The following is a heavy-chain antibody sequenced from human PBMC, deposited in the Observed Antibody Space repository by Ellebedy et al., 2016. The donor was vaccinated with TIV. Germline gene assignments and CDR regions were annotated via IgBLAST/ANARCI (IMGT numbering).Heavy chain of an antibody. CDR3: ARRAVAGSGVPHAFDI. V-gene: IGHV5-51*01. CDR1: GYSFTSYW. D-gene: IGHD6-19*01. Sequence: GGSLRLSCKGSGYSFTSYWIGWVRQMPGKGLEWMGIIYPGDSDTRYSPSFQGQVTISADKSISTAYLQWSSLKASDTAMYYCARRAVAGSGVPHAFDIWGQGTMVTVSS. CDR2: IYPGDSDT. J-gene: IGHJ3*02.